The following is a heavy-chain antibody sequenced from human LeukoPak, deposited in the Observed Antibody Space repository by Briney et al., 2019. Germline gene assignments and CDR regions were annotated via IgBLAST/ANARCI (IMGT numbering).Heavy chain of an antibody. D-gene: IGHD6-6*01. CDR3: ARGRSSSDY. CDR1: GGSISSYY. Sequence: SETLSLTCTVSGGSISSYYWSWIRQPPGKGLEWIGYIYYSGSTNYNPSLRSRVTISVDTSKNQSSLKLSSVTAADAAVYYCARGRSSSDYWGQGTWSPSPQ. V-gene: IGHV4-59*01. CDR2: IYYSGST. J-gene: IGHJ4*02.